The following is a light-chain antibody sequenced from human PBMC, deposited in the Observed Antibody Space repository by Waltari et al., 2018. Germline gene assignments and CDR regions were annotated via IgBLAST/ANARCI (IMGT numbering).Light chain of an antibody. Sequence: EIVLTQSPATLSLSPGERATLSCRASHTVDNLLAWYQQKPGQPPRLLIYDTSTRATGTPARFSGSASGADFTLTISSLEAEDFAVYYCLQRGNWLFGAGTRVEI. J-gene: IGKJ4*01. V-gene: IGKV3-11*01. CDR1: HTVDNL. CDR2: DTS. CDR3: LQRGNWL.